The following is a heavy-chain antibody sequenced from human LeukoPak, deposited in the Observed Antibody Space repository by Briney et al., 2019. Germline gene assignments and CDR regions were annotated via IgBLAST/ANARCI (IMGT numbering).Heavy chain of an antibody. J-gene: IGHJ4*02. D-gene: IGHD3-10*01. CDR2: ISAYNGNT. CDR1: GYTFTSYG. V-gene: IGHV1-18*01. Sequence: ASAKVSCKASGYTFTSYGISWVRQAPGQGLEWMGWISAYNGNTNYAQKLQGRVTMTTDTSTSTAYMELRSLRSDDTAVYYCARLVGYGSGSYYSSRIRNYFDYWGQGTLVTVSS. CDR3: ARLVGYGSGSYYSSRIRNYFDY.